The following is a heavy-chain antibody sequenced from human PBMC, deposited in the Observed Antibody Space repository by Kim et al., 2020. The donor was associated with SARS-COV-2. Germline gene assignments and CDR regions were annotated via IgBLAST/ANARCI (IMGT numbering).Heavy chain of an antibody. CDR3: AFHIGSYQGYYFDY. Sequence: ASVKVSCKASGYTFTSYAMHWVRQAPGQRLEWMGWINAGNGNTKYSQKFQGRVTITRDTSASTAYMELSSLRSEDTAVYYCAFHIGSYQGYYFDYWGQGTLVTVSS. D-gene: IGHD1-26*01. CDR2: INAGNGNT. CDR1: GYTFTSYA. J-gene: IGHJ4*02. V-gene: IGHV1-3*01.